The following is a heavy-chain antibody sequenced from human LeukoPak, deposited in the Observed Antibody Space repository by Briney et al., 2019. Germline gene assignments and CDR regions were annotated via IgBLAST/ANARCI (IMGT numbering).Heavy chain of an antibody. V-gene: IGHV3-48*03. Sequence: GGSLRLSCAASGFSFSSYPMHWVRQAPGKGLEWVSYISSSGSTIYYADSVKGRFTISRDNAKNSLYLQMNSLRAEDTAVYYCAELGITMIGGVWGKGTTVTISS. CDR1: GFSFSSYP. CDR3: AELGITMIGGV. CDR2: ISSSGSTI. J-gene: IGHJ6*04. D-gene: IGHD3-10*02.